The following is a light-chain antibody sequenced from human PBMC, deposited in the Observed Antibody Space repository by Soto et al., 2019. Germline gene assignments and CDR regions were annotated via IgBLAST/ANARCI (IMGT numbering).Light chain of an antibody. Sequence: QSVLTQPASVSGSPGQSITISCTGSSSDIGGYNYVSWYQQYPGKAPKLLIYEVSNRPSGVSNRFSGSKSGNTASLTISGLQAEDEADYSCSSCATSIGVFGGGTKLTVL. J-gene: IGLJ3*02. V-gene: IGLV2-14*03. CDR2: EVS. CDR1: SSDIGGYNY. CDR3: SSCATSIGV.